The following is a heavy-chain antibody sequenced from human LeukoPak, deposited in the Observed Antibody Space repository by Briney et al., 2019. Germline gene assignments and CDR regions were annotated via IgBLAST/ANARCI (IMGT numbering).Heavy chain of an antibody. J-gene: IGHJ4*02. Sequence: GGSLRLSCAASGFTFSNYWMHWDRPAQGKGREWVANIMQGAREIHYVDSAKGRFTISRDDAKNSLSLQMSSLRAEDTAVYYCARGSGWLIDYWGQGTLVTVSS. CDR2: IMQGAREI. CDR1: GFTFSNYW. CDR3: ARGSGWLIDY. D-gene: IGHD6-19*01. V-gene: IGHV3-7*01.